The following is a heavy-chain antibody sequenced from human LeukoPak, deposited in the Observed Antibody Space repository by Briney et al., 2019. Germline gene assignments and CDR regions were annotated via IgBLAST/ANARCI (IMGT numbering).Heavy chain of an antibody. CDR1: GFTFDDYA. CDR3: AKDMPKYYYDSSGPLDY. V-gene: IGHV3-9*01. J-gene: IGHJ4*02. CDR2: ISWNSGSI. Sequence: PGRSLRLSCAASGFTFDDYAMPWVRQAPGKGLEWVSGISWNSGSIGYADSVKGRFTISRDNAKNSLYLQMNSLRAEDTALYYCAKDMPKYYYDSSGPLDYWGQGTLVTVSS. D-gene: IGHD3-22*01.